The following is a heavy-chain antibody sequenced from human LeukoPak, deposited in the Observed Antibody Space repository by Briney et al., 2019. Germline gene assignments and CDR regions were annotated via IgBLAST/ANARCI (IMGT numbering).Heavy chain of an antibody. Sequence: SQTLSLTCAISGDSVSSNSAAWNWIRQSPSRGLEWLGRTYYRSKWYNDYAVSVKSRITINPDTSKNQFSLQLNSVTPEDTAVYYCARDGIGSGWYYYYYYGMGVWGQGTTVTVSS. V-gene: IGHV6-1*01. J-gene: IGHJ6*02. CDR2: TYYRSKWYN. CDR1: GDSVSSNSAA. CDR3: ARDGIGSGWYYYYYYGMGV. D-gene: IGHD6-19*01.